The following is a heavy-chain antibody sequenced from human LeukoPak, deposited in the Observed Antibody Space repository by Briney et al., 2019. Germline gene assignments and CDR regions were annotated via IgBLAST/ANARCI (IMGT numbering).Heavy chain of an antibody. V-gene: IGHV1-2*02. CDR3: ARGLDYGDYGLCDY. J-gene: IGHJ4*02. CDR2: INPNSGGT. Sequence: ASVKVSCKASGYTFTGYYMHWVRQAPGQGLEWMGWINPNSGGTNYAQKFQGRVTMTRDTSISTAYMELSRLRSDDTAVYYCARGLDYGDYGLCDYWGQGTLVTVSS. D-gene: IGHD4-17*01. CDR1: GYTFTGYY.